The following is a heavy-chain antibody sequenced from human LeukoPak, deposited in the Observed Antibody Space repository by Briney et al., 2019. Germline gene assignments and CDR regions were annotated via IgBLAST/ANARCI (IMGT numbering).Heavy chain of an antibody. V-gene: IGHV3-33*01. J-gene: IGHJ4*02. CDR2: IWYDGSQR. CDR3: ATSSPRNYFDH. CDR1: GFIFSTYG. D-gene: IGHD1-14*01. Sequence: GGSLRLSCVASGFIFSTYGLHWVRQSPGRGLEWVAVIWYDGSQRYYADSVKGRFTISRDDSQNTIYLQMDSLRAEDTAVYYCATSSPRNYFDHWGWGTLVTVSS.